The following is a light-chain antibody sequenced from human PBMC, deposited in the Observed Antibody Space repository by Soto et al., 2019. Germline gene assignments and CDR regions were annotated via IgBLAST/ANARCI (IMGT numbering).Light chain of an antibody. V-gene: IGLV4-69*01. J-gene: IGLJ2*01. CDR2: LKSDGGH. CDR1: SGHSSYA. Sequence: QSVLTQSPSASASLGASVKLTCTLSSGHSSYAIAWHQQQPEKGPRFLMKLKSDGGHSKGDGIPDRFSGSSSRAERYLIISSLQSEDEADYYCQTWGTGPVFGGGTKLTVL. CDR3: QTWGTGPV.